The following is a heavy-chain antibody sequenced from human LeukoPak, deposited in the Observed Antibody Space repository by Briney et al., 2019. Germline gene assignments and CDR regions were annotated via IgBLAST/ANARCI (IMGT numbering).Heavy chain of an antibody. J-gene: IGHJ5*02. V-gene: IGHV1-8*03. CDR2: MNPNSGNT. Sequence: GASVKVSCKASGYTSTSYDINWVRQATGQGLEWMGWMNPNSGNTGYAQKFQGRVTITRNTPISTAYMELSSLRSEDTAVYYCARTFRGYCSSTSCYENWFDPWGQGTLVTVSS. CDR1: GYTSTSYD. D-gene: IGHD2-2*01. CDR3: ARTFRGYCSSTSCYENWFDP.